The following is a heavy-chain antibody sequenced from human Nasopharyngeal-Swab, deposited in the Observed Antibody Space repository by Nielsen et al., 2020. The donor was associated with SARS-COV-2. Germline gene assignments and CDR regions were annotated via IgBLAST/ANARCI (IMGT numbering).Heavy chain of an antibody. CDR3: ARDEGPTGDIWFRESPYYYYGMDV. J-gene: IGHJ6*02. V-gene: IGHV4-34*01. D-gene: IGHD3-10*01. Sequence: WIRQPPGKGLEWIGEINHSGSTNYNPSLKSRVTISVDTSKNQFSLKLNSVTAADTAVYYCARDEGPTGDIWFRESPYYYYGMDVWGQGTTVTVSS. CDR2: INHSGST.